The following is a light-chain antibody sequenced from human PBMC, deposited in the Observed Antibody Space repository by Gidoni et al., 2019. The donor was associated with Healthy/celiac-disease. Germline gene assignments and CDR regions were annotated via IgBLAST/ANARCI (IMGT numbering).Light chain of an antibody. Sequence: EIVLTQSPATLSLSPGERATLSCRASQSVSSYLAWYQQKPGQAPRLLIYDAPNRATGIPARFSGSGSGTDFPLTISSLEPEDFAVYYCQQRSNWITFGQGTRLEIK. J-gene: IGKJ5*01. CDR2: DAP. CDR1: QSVSSY. CDR3: QQRSNWIT. V-gene: IGKV3-11*01.